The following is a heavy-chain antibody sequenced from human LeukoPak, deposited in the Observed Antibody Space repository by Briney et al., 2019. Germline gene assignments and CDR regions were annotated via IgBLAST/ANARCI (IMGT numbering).Heavy chain of an antibody. Sequence: ALVKVSCKASGYTFTDYGINWVRQAPGQGLEWMGWISTYNHNTNYAQNFEGRVTMTTDTSTGTVNMELRRLRSDDTAVYYCAREGMRDSGSYVLDYWGQGTLVTVSS. V-gene: IGHV1-18*01. CDR2: ISTYNHNT. J-gene: IGHJ4*02. D-gene: IGHD1-26*01. CDR3: AREGMRDSGSYVLDY. CDR1: GYTFTDYG.